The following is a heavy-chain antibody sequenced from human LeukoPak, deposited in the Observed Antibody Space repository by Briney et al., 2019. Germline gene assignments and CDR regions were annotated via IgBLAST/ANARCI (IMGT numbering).Heavy chain of an antibody. D-gene: IGHD6-13*01. V-gene: IGHV3-74*01. J-gene: IGHJ3*02. CDR2: IKSDGSSI. Sequence: GGSLRLSCAASGFTFSSYWMHWVRQTPGKGLMWVSRIKSDGSSIGYADSVKGRFTISRDNSKNTLYLQMNSLRAEDTAVYYCAREVSTGSSWYRDAFDIWGQGTMVTVSS. CDR1: GFTFSSYW. CDR3: AREVSTGSSWYRDAFDI.